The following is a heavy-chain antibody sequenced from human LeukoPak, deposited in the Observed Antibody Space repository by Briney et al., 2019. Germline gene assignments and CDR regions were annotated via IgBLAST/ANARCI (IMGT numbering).Heavy chain of an antibody. CDR1: GFTFSSYA. V-gene: IGHV3-21*01. Sequence: GGSLRLSCAASGFTFSSYAMSWVRQAPGKGLEWVPSISTSSSYIYYADSVKGRFTISRDNAKNSLFLQMNSLRAEDTAVYYCARAHGAGGLGYQYMDVWGKGTTVTISS. D-gene: IGHD2-2*01. CDR2: ISTSSSYI. J-gene: IGHJ6*03. CDR3: ARAHGAGGLGYQYMDV.